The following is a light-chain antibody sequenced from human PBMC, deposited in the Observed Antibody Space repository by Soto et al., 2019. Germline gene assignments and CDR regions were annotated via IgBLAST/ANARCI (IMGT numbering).Light chain of an antibody. Sequence: EVVLTQSPATLSLSPGERANLSCRTSQSVSRTLAWYQHKSGQAPRLLIYDASNRATGIPTRFSGSGSGTDFTLTISSLEPEDFAVYYCQQRYNWPQTFGQGTKVEIK. CDR3: QQRYNWPQT. V-gene: IGKV3-11*01. CDR2: DAS. J-gene: IGKJ1*01. CDR1: QSVSRT.